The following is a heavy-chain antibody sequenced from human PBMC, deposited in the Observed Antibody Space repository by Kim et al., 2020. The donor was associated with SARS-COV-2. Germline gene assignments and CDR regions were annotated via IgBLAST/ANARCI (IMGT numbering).Heavy chain of an antibody. CDR3: ARSDTAMAPGDY. Sequence: ASVKVSCKASGYTFTSYAMHWVRQAPGQRLEWMGWINAGNGNTKYSQKFQGRVTITRDTSASTDYMALSSLRSEDTAVYYCARSDTAMAPGDYWGQGTLVTVSS. CDR2: INAGNGNT. D-gene: IGHD5-18*01. V-gene: IGHV1-3*01. J-gene: IGHJ4*02. CDR1: GYTFTSYA.